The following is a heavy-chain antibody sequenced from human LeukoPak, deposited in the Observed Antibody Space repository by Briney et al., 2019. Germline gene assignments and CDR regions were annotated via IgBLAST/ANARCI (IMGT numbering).Heavy chain of an antibody. Sequence: SETLSLTCAVYGGSFSGYYWSWIRQPPGKGLEWIGYIYYSGSTNYNTSLKSRVTISVDTPTNQDSLKLSSVTAADKAVYYCARLIYCDFWSVRCHMDVWGKGTMVTVSS. CDR2: IYYSGST. CDR3: ARLIYCDFWSVRCHMDV. J-gene: IGHJ6*03. V-gene: IGHV4-59*01. D-gene: IGHD3-3*01. CDR1: GGSFSGYY.